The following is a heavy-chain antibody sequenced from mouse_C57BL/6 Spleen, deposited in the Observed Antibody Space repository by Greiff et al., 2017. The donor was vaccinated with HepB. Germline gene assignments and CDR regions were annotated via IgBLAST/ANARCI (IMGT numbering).Heavy chain of an antibody. D-gene: IGHD1-1*01. V-gene: IGHV5-9-1*02. J-gene: IGHJ2*01. CDR2: ISSGGDYI. Sequence: EVMLVESGEGLVKPGGSLKLSCAASGFTFSSYAMSWVRQTPEKRLEWVAYISSGGDYIYYADTVKGRFTISRDNARNTLYLQMSSLKSEDTAMYYCTRVTTVERGYYFDYWGQGTTLTVSS. CDR1: GFTFSSYA. CDR3: TRVTTVERGYYFDY.